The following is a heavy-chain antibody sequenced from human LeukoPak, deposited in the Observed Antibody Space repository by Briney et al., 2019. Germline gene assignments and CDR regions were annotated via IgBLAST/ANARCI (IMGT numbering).Heavy chain of an antibody. Sequence: GGSLRLSYAASGFTFSTYWMSWVRQAPGKGLEWVANINQDGSQKRYVDSVQGRFTISRDNTKNSLFLQMNSLRAEDTAVYYCARLKDDVTKLDYWGQGTLVTVSS. CDR3: ARLKDDVTKLDY. CDR1: GFTFSTYW. CDR2: INQDGSQK. V-gene: IGHV3-7*01. J-gene: IGHJ4*02. D-gene: IGHD2-8*01.